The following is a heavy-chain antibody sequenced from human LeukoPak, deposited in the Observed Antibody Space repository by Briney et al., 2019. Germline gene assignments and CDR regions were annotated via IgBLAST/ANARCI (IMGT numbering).Heavy chain of an antibody. D-gene: IGHD2-21*02. Sequence: SVTVSCKASGGTLSSYAIIWVRQAPGQGLSWMGGIIPIFCTANHPQKFQGIVTITTDDSPTPAYMELSILGSQDQAVCYCATERQDSPQAYCRGACPGRVREIDYWGQGTLVTVSS. CDR3: ATERQDSPQAYCRGACPGRVREIDY. J-gene: IGHJ4*02. CDR1: GGTLSSYA. V-gene: IGHV1-69*05. CDR2: IIPIFCTA.